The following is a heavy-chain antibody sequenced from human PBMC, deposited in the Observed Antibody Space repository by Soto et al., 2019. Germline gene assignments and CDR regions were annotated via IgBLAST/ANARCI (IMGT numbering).Heavy chain of an antibody. CDR1: GFTFDDYA. Sequence: EVQLVESGGGLVQPGRSLRLSCAASGFTFDDYAMHWVRQAPGKGLEWVSGISWNSGSIGYADSVKGRFTISRDNAKNSLYLQMNSLRAEDTALYYCAKDIDGVVGANGFDYWGQGTLVTVSS. CDR2: ISWNSGSI. J-gene: IGHJ4*02. D-gene: IGHD1-26*01. CDR3: AKDIDGVVGANGFDY. V-gene: IGHV3-9*01.